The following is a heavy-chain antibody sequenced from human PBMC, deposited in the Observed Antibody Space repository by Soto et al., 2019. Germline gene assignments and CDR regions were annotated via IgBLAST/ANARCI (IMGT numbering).Heavy chain of an antibody. CDR3: ARDLNTMVRGVITANWFDP. CDR1: GFTFDDYG. Sequence: EVQLVESGGGVVRPGGSLRLSCAASGFTFDDYGMSWVRQAPGKGLEWVSGINWNGGSTGYADSVKGRFTISRDNAKNSLYLQMNSLRAEDTALYYCARDLNTMVRGVITANWFDPWGQGTLVTVSS. V-gene: IGHV3-20*04. J-gene: IGHJ5*02. D-gene: IGHD3-10*01. CDR2: INWNGGST.